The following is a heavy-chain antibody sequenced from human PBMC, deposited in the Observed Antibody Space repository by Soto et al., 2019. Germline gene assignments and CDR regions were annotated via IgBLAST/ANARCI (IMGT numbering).Heavy chain of an antibody. CDR1: GFTFSSYA. CDR3: AKGNWFHAFDI. D-gene: IGHD3-9*01. Sequence: GGSLRLSCAASGFTFSSYAMNWVRQAPGKGLEWVSVISGSGGSTYYADAVKGRFTISRDNSKNTLYLQMNSLRAEDTAVYYCAKGNWFHAFDIWGQGTMVTVSS. V-gene: IGHV3-23*01. J-gene: IGHJ3*02. CDR2: ISGSGGST.